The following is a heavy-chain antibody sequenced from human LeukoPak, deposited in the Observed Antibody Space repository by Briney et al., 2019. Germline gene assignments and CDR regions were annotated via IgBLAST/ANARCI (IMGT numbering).Heavy chain of an antibody. D-gene: IGHD3-22*01. CDR3: ARTYYYDSSGYYEFDY. CDR2: IYTSGST. Sequence: SETLSLTCTVSGGSISSGSYYWSWIRQPAGKGLEWIGRIYTSGSTNYNPSLKSRVTISVDTSKNQFSLKLSSVTAADTAVYYCARTYYYDSSGYYEFDYWGQGTLVTVSS. J-gene: IGHJ4*02. CDR1: GGSISSGSYY. V-gene: IGHV4-61*02.